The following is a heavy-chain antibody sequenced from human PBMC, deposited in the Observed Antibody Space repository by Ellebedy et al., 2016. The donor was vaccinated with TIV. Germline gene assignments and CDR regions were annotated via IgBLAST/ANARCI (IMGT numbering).Heavy chain of an antibody. CDR2: ISSSSSYI. J-gene: IGHJ6*02. CDR3: ARDSSSWYWYYYGMDV. V-gene: IGHV3-21*01. D-gene: IGHD6-13*01. Sequence: PGGSLRLSCAASGFTFSSYSMNWVRQAPGKGLEWVSSISSSSSYIYYADSVKGRFTISRDNSKNTLYLQMNSLRAEDTAVYYCARDSSSWYWYYYGMDVWGQGTTVTVSS. CDR1: GFTFSSYS.